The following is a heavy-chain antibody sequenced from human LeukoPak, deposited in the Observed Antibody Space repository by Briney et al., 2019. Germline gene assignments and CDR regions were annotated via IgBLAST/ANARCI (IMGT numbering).Heavy chain of an antibody. J-gene: IGHJ4*02. CDR2: ISGSGGST. Sequence: GGSLRLSCAASGFTFSSYGMSWVRQAPGKGLEWVSAISGSGGSTYYADSVKGRFTISRDNSKNTLYLQMNSLRAEDTAVYYCAKSKDRGWSYYFDYWGQGTLVTVSS. D-gene: IGHD6-19*01. CDR3: AKSKDRGWSYYFDY. CDR1: GFTFSSYG. V-gene: IGHV3-23*01.